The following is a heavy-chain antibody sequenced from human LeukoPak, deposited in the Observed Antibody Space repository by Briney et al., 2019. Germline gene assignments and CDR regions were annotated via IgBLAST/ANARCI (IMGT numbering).Heavy chain of an antibody. V-gene: IGHV3-20*04. CDR3: ARVALILASNYYYYMDV. CDR2: INWNGGST. Sequence: GGSLRLSCAASGFTFDDYGMSWVRQAPGKGLEWVSGINWNGGSTGYADSVKGRFTISRDNAKNSLYLQMNSLRAEDTALYYCARVALILASNYYYYMDVWGKGTTVTISS. J-gene: IGHJ6*03. CDR1: GFTFDDYG.